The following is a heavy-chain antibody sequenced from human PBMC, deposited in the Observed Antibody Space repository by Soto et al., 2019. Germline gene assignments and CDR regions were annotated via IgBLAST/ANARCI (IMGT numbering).Heavy chain of an antibody. D-gene: IGHD3-3*01. CDR3: ARGECFDY. J-gene: IGHJ4*01. Sequence: QVQLQESGPGLVKPSETLSLTCTVSGGSISSYYWCWIRQPPGKGLEWIGYNYYSGSTNYNPSLKTRVPIAVDTSRHEFSLKLSSVTAADAAVYYCARGECFDYWGQGTLVSVSS. CDR2: NYYSGST. CDR1: GGSISSYY. V-gene: IGHV4-59*01.